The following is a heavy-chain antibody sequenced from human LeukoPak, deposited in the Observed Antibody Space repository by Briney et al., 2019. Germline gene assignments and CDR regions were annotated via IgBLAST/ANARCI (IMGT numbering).Heavy chain of an antibody. D-gene: IGHD2-21*02. CDR3: AKSPPPVVVTAIPYYFDY. CDR2: ISYDGSNK. J-gene: IGHJ4*02. V-gene: IGHV3-30*18. Sequence: GRSLRLSCAASGFTFSSYGMHWVRQAPGKGLEWVAVISYDGSNKYYADSVKGRFTISRDNSKNTLYLQMNSLRAEDTAVYYCAKSPPPVVVTAIPYYFDYWGQGTLVTVSS. CDR1: GFTFSSYG.